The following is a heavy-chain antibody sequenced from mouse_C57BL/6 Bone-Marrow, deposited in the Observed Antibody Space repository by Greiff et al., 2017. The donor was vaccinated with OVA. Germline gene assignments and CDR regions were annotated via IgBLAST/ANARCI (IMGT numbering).Heavy chain of an antibody. CDR3: ARDAPSYGNYWYFDV. D-gene: IGHD2-10*01. J-gene: IGHJ1*03. CDR2: SRNKANDYTT. V-gene: IGHV7-1*01. Sequence: EVKLMESGGGLVQSGRSLRLSCATSGFTFSDFYMEWVRQAPGKGLEWIAASRNKANDYTTEYSASVKGRFIVSRDTSQSILYLQMNALRAEDTAIYYCARDAPSYGNYWYFDVWGTGTTVTVSS. CDR1: GFTFSDFY.